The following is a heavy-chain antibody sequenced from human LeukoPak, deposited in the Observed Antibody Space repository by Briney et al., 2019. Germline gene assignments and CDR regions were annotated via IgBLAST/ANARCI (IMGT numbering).Heavy chain of an antibody. J-gene: IGHJ4*02. V-gene: IGHV3-30-3*01. D-gene: IGHD5-12*01. CDR2: ISYDGSNI. Sequence: AGRSLRLSCEASGFTFSHYAMHWVRQSPGKGLEWVALISYDGSNIQYADSVKGRFTISRDNSKNTLYLQMNTLRTEDTALYYCARAGSHRNSGYDYWGQGTLVTVSS. CDR3: ARAGSHRNSGYDY. CDR1: GFTFSHYA.